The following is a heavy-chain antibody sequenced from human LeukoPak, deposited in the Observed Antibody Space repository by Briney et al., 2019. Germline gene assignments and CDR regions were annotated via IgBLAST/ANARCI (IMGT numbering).Heavy chain of an antibody. Sequence: ASVKVSCKASGYTFTGYYMHWVRQAPGQGLEWMGWINPNSGGTNYAQKFQGRVAMTRDTSISTAYMELSRLRSDDTAVYYCARVTYYYDSSGSNYMDVWGKGTTVTVSS. CDR3: ARVTYYYDSSGSNYMDV. CDR2: INPNSGGT. J-gene: IGHJ6*03. V-gene: IGHV1-2*02. D-gene: IGHD3-22*01. CDR1: GYTFTGYY.